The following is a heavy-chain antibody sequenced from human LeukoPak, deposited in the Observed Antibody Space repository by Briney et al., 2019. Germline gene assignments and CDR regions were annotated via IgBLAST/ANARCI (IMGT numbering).Heavy chain of an antibody. V-gene: IGHV4-59*01. J-gene: IGHJ3*01. Sequence: SEILSLTCTVFGGSILSSYWSWIRQPPGKALEWIGYVYYSGSTNYNPSLKSRVTISVDTAKNQFSLKLGSVTAADTAVYYCARGSSSGWYAFDVWGQGTMVTVSS. CDR1: GGSILSSY. CDR3: ARGSSSGWYAFDV. CDR2: VYYSGST. D-gene: IGHD6-19*01.